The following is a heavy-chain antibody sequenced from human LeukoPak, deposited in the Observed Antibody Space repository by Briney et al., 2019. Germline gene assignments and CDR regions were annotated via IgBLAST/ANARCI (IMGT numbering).Heavy chain of an antibody. D-gene: IGHD5-18*01. CDR3: ARDRMVTYFDY. V-gene: IGHV3-33*08. CDR2: IWYDGSNK. Sequence: GGSLRLSCVASGFTFSDSAMSWVRQAPGKGLEWVAVIWYDGSNKYYADSVKGRFTISRDNSKNTLYLQMNSLRAEDTAMYYCARDRMVTYFDYWGQGTLVTVSS. J-gene: IGHJ4*02. CDR1: GFTFSDSA.